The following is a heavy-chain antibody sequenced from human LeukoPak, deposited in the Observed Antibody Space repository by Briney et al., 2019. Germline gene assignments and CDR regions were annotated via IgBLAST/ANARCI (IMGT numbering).Heavy chain of an antibody. D-gene: IGHD6-13*01. J-gene: IGHJ5*02. Sequence: ASVKVSCKASGGTFSSYAISWVRQAPGQGLEWMGGIIPIFGTANYAQKFQGRVTITADESTSTAYMELSSLRSEDTVVYYCARHIAAAGRDWFDPWGQGTLVTVSS. CDR2: IIPIFGTA. CDR1: GGTFSSYA. V-gene: IGHV1-69*13. CDR3: ARHIAAAGRDWFDP.